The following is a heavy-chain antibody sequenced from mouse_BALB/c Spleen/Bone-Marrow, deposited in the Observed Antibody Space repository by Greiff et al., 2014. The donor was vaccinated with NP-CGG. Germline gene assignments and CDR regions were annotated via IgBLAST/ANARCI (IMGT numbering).Heavy chain of an antibody. V-gene: IGHV1S130*01. J-gene: IGHJ2*01. D-gene: IGHD1-1*01. Sequence: LQLQQSGSVLVRPGASVKLSCKASGYTFTSSWMHWAKQRPGQGLEWIGEIHPNSGNTNYNEKFKGKATLTVDTSSSTAYVDLSSLTSEDSAVYYCANYYGSSSYWGQGTTLTVSS. CDR3: ANYYGSSSY. CDR2: IHPNSGNT. CDR1: GYTFTSSW.